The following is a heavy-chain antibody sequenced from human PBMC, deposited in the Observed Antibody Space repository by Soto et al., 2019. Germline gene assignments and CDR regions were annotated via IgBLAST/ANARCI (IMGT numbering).Heavy chain of an antibody. V-gene: IGHV4-30-4*01. CDR3: ARDPYQGYSGSYFPYPLDA. CDR2: IYYIGGP. Sequence: PSETLSLTCSVSGDSVSNGDYSWSWIRQPPGKGLEWIGYIYYIGGPYYNPSLQSRVTISMDTSKNQVSLNLTSVTAADTAVYFCARDPYQGYSGSYFPYPLDAWGPGLTVTVSS. D-gene: IGHD6-19*01. J-gene: IGHJ6*02. CDR1: GDSVSNGDYS.